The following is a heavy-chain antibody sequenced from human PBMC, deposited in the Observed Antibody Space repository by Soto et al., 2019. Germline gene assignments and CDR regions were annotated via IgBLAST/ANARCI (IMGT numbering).Heavy chain of an antibody. CDR3: ARVRLDSSGFSDAFDI. D-gene: IGHD3-22*01. CDR1: GYTFTSYY. J-gene: IGHJ3*02. V-gene: IGHV1-46*01. Sequence: GASVKVSCKASGYTFTSYYMHWVRQAPGQGLEWXGIINPSGGSTSYAQKFQGRVTMTRDTSTSTVYMELSSLRSEDTAVYYCARVRLDSSGFSDAFDIWGQGTMVTVSS. CDR2: INPSGGST.